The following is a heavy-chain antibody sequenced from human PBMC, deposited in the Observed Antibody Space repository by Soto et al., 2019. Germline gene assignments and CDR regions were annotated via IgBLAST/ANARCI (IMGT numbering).Heavy chain of an antibody. CDR3: GRGRSGQLVVFY. D-gene: IGHD3-10*01. CDR1: GYTFTSYG. Sequence: ASVKVSCKASGYTFTSYGISWVRQAPGQGPEWMGEIGPASGDTRYAQKFQGRVTMTRDTSITTVYMELNNLSPDDTAVYYCGRGRSGQLVVFYWGQGTPVTVS. CDR2: IGPASGDT. V-gene: IGHV1-18*01. J-gene: IGHJ4*02.